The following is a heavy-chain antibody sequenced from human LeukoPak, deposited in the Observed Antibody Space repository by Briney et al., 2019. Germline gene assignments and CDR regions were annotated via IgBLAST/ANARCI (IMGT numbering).Heavy chain of an antibody. D-gene: IGHD3-16*02. J-gene: IGHJ4*02. CDR1: GGSINSYW. Sequence: PSETLSLTCSVSGGSINSYWWSWIRQPAGKGLEFIGRIYTTGMTNYNPSLKSRVSMSVDTSKHQFSLELRTVTAADTVVYFCARAGYTISSYRFDYGGQGALVSVSS. CDR2: IYTTGMT. CDR3: ARAGYTISSYRFDY. V-gene: IGHV4-4*07.